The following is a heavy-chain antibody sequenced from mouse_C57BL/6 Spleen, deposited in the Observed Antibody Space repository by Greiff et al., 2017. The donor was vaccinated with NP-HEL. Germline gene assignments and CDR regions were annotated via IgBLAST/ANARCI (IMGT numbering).Heavy chain of an antibody. J-gene: IGHJ2*01. CDR1: GYAFSSYW. CDR2: IYPGDGDT. V-gene: IGHV1-80*01. D-gene: IGHD3-2*02. CDR3: ARGTAQATHYFDY. Sequence: QVQLKESGAELVKPGASVKISCKASGYAFSSYWMNWVKQRPGKGLEWIGQIYPGDGDTNYNGKFKGKATLTADKSSSTAYMQLSSLTSEDSAVYFCARGTAQATHYFDYWGQGTTLTVSS.